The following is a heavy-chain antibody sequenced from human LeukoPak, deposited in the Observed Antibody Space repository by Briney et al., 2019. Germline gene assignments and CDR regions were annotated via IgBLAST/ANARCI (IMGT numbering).Heavy chain of an antibody. V-gene: IGHV3-23*01. CDR3: AKVDRRELGPYYFDY. D-gene: IGHD3-16*02. Sequence: GGSLRLSCATSGFIFYNYATNWVRQGPGKGLEWVSGISGSGGSTYYAVSVRGRFTISRDNSKNTLYLQINSLRAEDTAVYYCAKVDRRELGPYYFDYWGQGTLVTVSS. CDR1: GFIFYNYA. J-gene: IGHJ4*02. CDR2: ISGSGGST.